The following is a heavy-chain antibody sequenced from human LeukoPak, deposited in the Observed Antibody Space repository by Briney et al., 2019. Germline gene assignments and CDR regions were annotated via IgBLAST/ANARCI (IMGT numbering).Heavy chain of an antibody. D-gene: IGHD4-17*01. CDR1: GFTFTTYG. CDR3: ARVFGGKDYGDFYFDY. J-gene: IGHJ4*02. CDR2: IGGSGTRT. V-gene: IGHV3-21*01. Sequence: GGTLRLSCSASGFTFTTYGMNWVRQAPGKGLEWVSGIGGSGTRTYYADSVKGRFTISRDNAKNSLYLQMNSLRAEDTAVYYCARVFGGKDYGDFYFDYWGQGTLVTVSS.